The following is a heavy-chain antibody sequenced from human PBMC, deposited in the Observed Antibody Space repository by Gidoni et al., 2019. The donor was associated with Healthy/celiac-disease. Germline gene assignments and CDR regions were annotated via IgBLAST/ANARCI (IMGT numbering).Heavy chain of an antibody. CDR2: IKQDGSEK. V-gene: IGHV3-7*01. Sequence: EVQLVESGGGLVQPGGSLRRSCAAPGATLSSHWMSWVRQAPGKGLEWLASIKQDGSEKYYVDSVKGRFTISRDNAKNSLYLQMNSLRAEDTAVYYCARAPGVTAMVIVGWFDPWDQGTLVTVSS. CDR3: ARAPGVTAMVIVGWFDP. D-gene: IGHD5-18*01. CDR1: GATLSSHW. J-gene: IGHJ5*02.